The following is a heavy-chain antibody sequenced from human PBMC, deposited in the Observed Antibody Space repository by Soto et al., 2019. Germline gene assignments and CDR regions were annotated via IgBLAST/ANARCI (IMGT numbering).Heavy chain of an antibody. CDR1: GGSFSGYY. D-gene: IGHD2-15*01. CDR3: ARGGPIVVVVAATYNWFAP. CDR2: INHSGST. Sequence: SETLSLTCAVYGGSFSGYYWSWIRQPPGKGLEWIGEINHSGSTKYNPSLKSRVTISVDTSKNQFSLKLSSVTAADTAVYYCARGGPIVVVVAATYNWFAPWGQGTLVTVSS. J-gene: IGHJ5*02. V-gene: IGHV4-34*01.